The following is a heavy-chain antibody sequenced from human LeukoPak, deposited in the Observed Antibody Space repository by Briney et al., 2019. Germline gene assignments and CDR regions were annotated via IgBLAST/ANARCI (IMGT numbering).Heavy chain of an antibody. CDR2: ISGSGGST. CDR1: GFTFSSYA. CDR3: AKDMQWRTIEYYFDY. D-gene: IGHD6-19*01. V-gene: IGHV3-23*01. J-gene: IGHJ4*02. Sequence: GGSLRLSCAASGFTFSSYAMSWVRQAPGKGLEWVSAISGSGGSTYYADSVKGRFTISRDNSKNTLYLQMNSLRAEDTAVYYCAKDMQWRTIEYYFDYWGQGTLVTVSS.